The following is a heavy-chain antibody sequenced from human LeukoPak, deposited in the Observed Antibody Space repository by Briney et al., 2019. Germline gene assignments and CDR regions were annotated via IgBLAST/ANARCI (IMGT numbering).Heavy chain of an antibody. V-gene: IGHV1-8*01. CDR1: GYTFINYD. D-gene: IGHD3-9*01. J-gene: IGHJ4*02. CDR3: ARESAPYSDVLTGYYFVY. CDR2: MNPNNDNT. Sequence: GASVKVSCKASGYTFINYDINWVRQATGQGLDGMGRMNPNNDNTGYAQKFQGRVTMTWNTSIRTAYMELSSLISEDTAVYSCARESAPYSDVLTGYYFVYWGQGALVTVSS.